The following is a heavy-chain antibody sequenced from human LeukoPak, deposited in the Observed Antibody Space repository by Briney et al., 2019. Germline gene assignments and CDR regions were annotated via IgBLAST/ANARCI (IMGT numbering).Heavy chain of an antibody. J-gene: IGHJ4*02. V-gene: IGHV3-53*01. CDR3: AKPKEG. Sequence: GGSLRLSCVDSTLSVGGSFVSWVRQAPGKGLEWVSVIYSGGSVYSADSVKGRFTISRDNSKNTLYLQMNSLRAEDTAVYYCAKPKEGWGQGTLVTVSS. CDR2: IYSGGSV. CDR1: TLSVGGSF.